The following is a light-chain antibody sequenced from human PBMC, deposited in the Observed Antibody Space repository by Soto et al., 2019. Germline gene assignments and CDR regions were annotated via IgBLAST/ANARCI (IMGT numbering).Light chain of an antibody. CDR3: SSYTSSRYV. CDR2: DVS. V-gene: IGLV2-14*01. CDR1: SSDVGGYNY. Sequence: QSALTQPASVSGSPGQSITISCTGTSSDVGGYNYVSWYQQHPGKAPKLMIYDVSNRPSGVSNRFSGSKSGNTASLTIPGLQAEDEADYYCSSYTSSRYVFGTGTKLTVL. J-gene: IGLJ1*01.